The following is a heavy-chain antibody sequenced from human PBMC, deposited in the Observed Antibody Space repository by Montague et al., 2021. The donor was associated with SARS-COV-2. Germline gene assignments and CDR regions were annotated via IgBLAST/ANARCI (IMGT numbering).Heavy chain of an antibody. CDR1: GDSISSSNW. J-gene: IGHJ4*02. D-gene: IGHD3/OR15-3a*01. V-gene: IGHV4-4*02. CDR3: ARLDGLGY. Sequence: SETLSLTCAVSGDSISSSNWWSWVRQPPGKGLEWIGEIYHGGSTNYNPSLKSRVTMSIDESRNQFSLSLSSLTAVDTAVYYCARLDGLGYWGQGTLVAVSS. CDR2: IYHGGST.